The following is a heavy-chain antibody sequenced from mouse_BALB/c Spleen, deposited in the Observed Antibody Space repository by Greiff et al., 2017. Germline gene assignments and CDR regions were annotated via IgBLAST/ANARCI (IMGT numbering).Heavy chain of an antibody. V-gene: IGHV3-2*02. CDR1: GYSITSDYA. D-gene: IGHD2-4*01. J-gene: IGHJ3*01. Sequence: EVMLVESGPGLVKPSQSLSLTCTVTGYSITSDYAWNWIRQFPGNKLEWMGYISYSGSTSYNPSLKSRISITRDTSKNQFFLQLNSVTTEDTATYYCARLDDYDGWFAYWGQGTLVTVSA. CDR2: ISYSGST. CDR3: ARLDDYDGWFAY.